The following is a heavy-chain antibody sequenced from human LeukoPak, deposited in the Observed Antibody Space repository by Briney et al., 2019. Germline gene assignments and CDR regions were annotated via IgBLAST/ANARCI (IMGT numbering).Heavy chain of an antibody. CDR3: AREVAYYDSNYFDY. Sequence: PGGSLRLSCAASGFTFSSYSMNWVRQAPGKGLEWDSYISSSSSTIYYADSVKGRFTISRDNAKNSLYLQMNSLRDEDTAVYYCAREVAYYDSNYFDYWGQGTLVTVSS. CDR2: ISSSSSTI. J-gene: IGHJ4*02. D-gene: IGHD3-22*01. V-gene: IGHV3-48*02. CDR1: GFTFSSYS.